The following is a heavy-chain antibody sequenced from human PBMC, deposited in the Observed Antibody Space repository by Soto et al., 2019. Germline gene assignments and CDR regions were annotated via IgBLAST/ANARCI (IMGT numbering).Heavy chain of an antibody. J-gene: IGHJ4*02. D-gene: IGHD3-22*01. V-gene: IGHV1-18*01. CDR1: GYTFTSYG. CDR3: ARALYYYDNSGLAY. CDR2: INIYSGDA. Sequence: QVRLEQSGPEVKKTGASVKVSCKASGYTFTSYGISWVRQAPGQGLEWMGWINIYSGDANYAQSFQDRVTMTRDTSTNTVYMEMRTLRSDATAVYYCARALYYYDNSGLAYWGQGTLVTVSS.